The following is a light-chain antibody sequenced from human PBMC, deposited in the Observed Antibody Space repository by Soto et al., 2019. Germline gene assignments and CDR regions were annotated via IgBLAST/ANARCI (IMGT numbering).Light chain of an antibody. CDR3: QQYEAYPLT. Sequence: DIQLTQSPSTLSASVGDRVTITGRASQSINSWLAWYQQKPGKAPKLLVYKASSLESGVPSRFSGSGSGTEFTLTISTLQPDDFATYYCQQYEAYPLTFGGGTKVAI. J-gene: IGKJ4*01. CDR2: KAS. V-gene: IGKV1-5*03. CDR1: QSINSW.